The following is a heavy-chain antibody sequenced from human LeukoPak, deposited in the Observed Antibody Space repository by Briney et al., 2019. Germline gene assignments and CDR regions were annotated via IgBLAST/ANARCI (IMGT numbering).Heavy chain of an antibody. D-gene: IGHD4-17*01. Sequence: PSETLSLTCTLSGGSISNYYWNWIRQPPGKGLEWIAYIHYSGSTNYNPSLKSRVTISVDTSKNQFSLKLSSVTAADTAVYYCAGAYGDYASYFDYWGQGTLVTVSS. CDR1: GGSISNYY. CDR2: IHYSGST. J-gene: IGHJ4*02. V-gene: IGHV4-59*12. CDR3: AGAYGDYASYFDY.